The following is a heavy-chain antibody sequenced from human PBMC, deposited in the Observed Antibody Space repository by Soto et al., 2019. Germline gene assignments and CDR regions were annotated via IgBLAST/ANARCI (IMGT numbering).Heavy chain of an antibody. Sequence: SETLSLTCTVSGGYISTYYWSWIRQPPGKGLEWIGYIYYSGSTNSNSGTTKYNPSLQSRVSISADTSKNQFSLNLNSVTAADTAVYYCARVLALRPGIAARPPDIWGQGTMVTVSS. D-gene: IGHD6-6*01. CDR1: GGYISTYY. V-gene: IGHV4-59*13. CDR3: ARVLALRPGIAARPPDI. J-gene: IGHJ3*02. CDR2: IYYSGST.